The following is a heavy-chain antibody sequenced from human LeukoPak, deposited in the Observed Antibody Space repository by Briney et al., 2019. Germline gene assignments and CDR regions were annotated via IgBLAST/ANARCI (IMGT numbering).Heavy chain of an antibody. CDR3: AKDTAGYYYDSSGYSFDY. V-gene: IGHV3-23*01. D-gene: IGHD3-22*01. J-gene: IGHJ4*02. CDR2: ISGSGGST. CDR1: GFTFSSYA. Sequence: GGSLRLSCAASGFTFSSYAVSWVRQAPGKGLEWVSAISGSGGSTYYADSVKGRFTISRDNSKNTLYLQMNSLRAEDTAVYYCAKDTAGYYYDSSGYSFDYWGQGTLVTVSS.